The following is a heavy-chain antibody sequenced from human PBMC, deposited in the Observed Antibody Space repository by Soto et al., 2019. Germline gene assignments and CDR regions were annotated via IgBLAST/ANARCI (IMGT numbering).Heavy chain of an antibody. CDR2: MNPNSGNT. CDR3: ARKAVLTVYANWFDP. D-gene: IGHD2-8*01. CDR1: GYTFTSYD. J-gene: IGHJ5*02. Sequence: ASVKVSCKASGYTFTSYDINWVRHATGQGLEWMGWMNPNSGNTGYPQKFQGRVTMTWNTSISTAYMELSSLRSENTAVYYCARKAVLTVYANWFDPWGQGTLVTVSS. V-gene: IGHV1-8*01.